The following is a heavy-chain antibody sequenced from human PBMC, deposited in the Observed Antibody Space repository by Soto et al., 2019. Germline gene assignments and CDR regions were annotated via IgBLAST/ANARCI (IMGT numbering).Heavy chain of an antibody. J-gene: IGHJ4*02. CDR1: AGTFSTNP. V-gene: IGHV1-69*06. D-gene: IGHD2-15*01. CDR3: ARRQSGGFHRYFDS. CDR2: TSPIFGSG. Sequence: QVQLVQSGAEVKMPGSSVKVSCKASAGTFSTNPISWVRQAPGQGLEWMGGTSPIFGSGSSSQTFHGRLTVTADKSTNTAYMELSNLTSGDTAVYYCARRQSGGFHRYFDSWGQGTLVTVSS.